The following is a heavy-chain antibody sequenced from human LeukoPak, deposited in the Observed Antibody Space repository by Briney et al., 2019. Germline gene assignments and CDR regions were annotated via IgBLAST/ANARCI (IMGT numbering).Heavy chain of an antibody. CDR1: GDSMNSHY. D-gene: IGHD5-12*01. J-gene: IGHJ4*02. CDR2: IYFSGHT. V-gene: IGHV4-59*11. Sequence: SETLSLTCTVSGDSMNSHYWSWIRQPPGKGLEWIGYIYFSGHTNYSPPLKSRVTMSLDAPRDHSSLQMNSVNAADTGVYFCGRGHGYSGHALAYWGQGNPGTLSS. CDR3: GRGHGYSGHALAY.